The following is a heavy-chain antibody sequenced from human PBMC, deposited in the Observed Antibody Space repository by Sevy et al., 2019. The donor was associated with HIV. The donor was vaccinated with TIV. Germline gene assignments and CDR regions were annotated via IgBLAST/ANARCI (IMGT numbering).Heavy chain of an antibody. D-gene: IGHD5-12*01. J-gene: IGHJ4*02. CDR2: IIPIFGTA. V-gene: IGHV1-69*13. Sequence: ASVKVSCKASGGTFSSYAISWVRQAPGQGLEWMGGIIPIFGTANYAQTFQGRVTITADESTSTAYMELSSLRSEDTAVYYCASEGGYDKPGYWGQGTLVTVSS. CDR1: GGTFSSYA. CDR3: ASEGGYDKPGY.